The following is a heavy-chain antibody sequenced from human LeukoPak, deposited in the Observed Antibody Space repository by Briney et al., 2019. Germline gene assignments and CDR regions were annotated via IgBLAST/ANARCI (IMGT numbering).Heavy chain of an antibody. CDR3: ARDLVATITYYGMDV. D-gene: IGHD5-12*01. V-gene: IGHV3-33*01. Sequence: GRSLRLSCAASGFTFSSYGMHWVRQAPGKGLEWVAVIWYDGSNKYYADSVKGRFTISRDNSKNTLYLQMNSLRAEDTAVYYCARDLVATITYYGMDVWGQGTTVTVSS. CDR1: GFTFSSYG. CDR2: IWYDGSNK. J-gene: IGHJ6*02.